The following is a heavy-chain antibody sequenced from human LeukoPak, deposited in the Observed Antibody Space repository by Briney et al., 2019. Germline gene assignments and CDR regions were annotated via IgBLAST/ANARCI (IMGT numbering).Heavy chain of an antibody. V-gene: IGHV1-46*01. D-gene: IGHD3-9*01. J-gene: IGHJ4*02. CDR3: ARDGGPYYVFLTGPVFDS. CDR1: GYTFTSYY. CDR2: INPSGGST. Sequence: ASVKVSCKASGYTFTSYYMHWVRQAPGQGLEWMGIINPSGGSTSYAQKFQGRVTMTRDTSTSTVYMELSSLRSEDTAVYYCARDGGPYYVFLTGPVFDSWGQGPLVTVSS.